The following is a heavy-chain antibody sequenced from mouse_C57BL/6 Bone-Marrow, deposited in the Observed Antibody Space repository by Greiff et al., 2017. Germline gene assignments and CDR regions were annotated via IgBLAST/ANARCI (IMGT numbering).Heavy chain of an antibody. CDR2: ISDGGSYT. V-gene: IGHV5-4*01. CDR1: GFTFSSYA. Sequence: EVKLMESGGGLVKPGGSLKFSCAASGFTFSSYAMSWVRQTPEKRLEWVATISDGGSYTYYPANVKGRFTISRDNAKNNLYLQMSHLKSEDTAMYYCARDRGYDEYFDVWGTGTTVTVSS. D-gene: IGHD2-2*01. CDR3: ARDRGYDEYFDV. J-gene: IGHJ1*03.